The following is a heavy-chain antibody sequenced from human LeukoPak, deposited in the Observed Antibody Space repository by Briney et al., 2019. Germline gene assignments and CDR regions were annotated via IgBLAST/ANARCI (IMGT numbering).Heavy chain of an antibody. J-gene: IGHJ4*02. CDR2: ISSSSSTI. Sequence: GGSLRLSCAASGFTFSSYAMSWVRQAPGKGLEWVSYISSSSSTIYYADSVKGRFTISRDNSENALYLQMNSLRADDTAVYYCAKDRITIFGVVMDQWGQGTLVTVSS. D-gene: IGHD3-3*01. CDR1: GFTFSSYA. V-gene: IGHV3-23*01. CDR3: AKDRITIFGVVMDQ.